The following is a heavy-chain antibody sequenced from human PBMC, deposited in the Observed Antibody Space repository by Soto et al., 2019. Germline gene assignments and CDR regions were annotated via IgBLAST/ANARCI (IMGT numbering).Heavy chain of an antibody. D-gene: IGHD2-15*01. CDR1: GFTFSSYS. J-gene: IGHJ4*02. CDR2: SSSSSYI. Sequence: EVQLVESGGGLVKPGGSLRLSCAASGFTFSSYSMNWVRQAPGKGLEWVSSSSSSSYIHYTDSAKGRLTISRDTAKNSLYLQMNSLRAEDTAVYYGARDLSVVVAAVSDYWGQGTLVTVSS. V-gene: IGHV3-21*01. CDR3: ARDLSVVVAAVSDY.